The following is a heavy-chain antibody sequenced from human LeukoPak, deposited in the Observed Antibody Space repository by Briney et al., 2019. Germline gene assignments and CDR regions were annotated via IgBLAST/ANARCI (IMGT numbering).Heavy chain of an antibody. CDR3: ARDAIGVVGTISWFDP. D-gene: IGHD1-26*01. CDR1: GYTFTDYY. J-gene: IGHJ5*02. CDR2: INPNSGDT. V-gene: IGHV1-2*02. Sequence: ASVKVPCKASGYTFTDYYIYWVRQAPGQGLEWMGWINPNSGDTNYALRFQDRVTMTSDTSISTAYMELSRLRSDDTAVYYCARDAIGVVGTISWFDPWGQGTLVTVSS.